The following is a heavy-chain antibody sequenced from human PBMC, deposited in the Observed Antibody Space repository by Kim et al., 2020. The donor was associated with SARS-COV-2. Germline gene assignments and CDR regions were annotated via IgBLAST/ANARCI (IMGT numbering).Heavy chain of an antibody. V-gene: IGHV1-2*02. CDR2: INPISGGT. CDR1: GYTFTGFY. CDR3: TRESAKETNHEYFVH. J-gene: IGHJ1*01. Sequence: ASVKVSCKASGYTFTGFYLHRVRQVPGQGLEWMGWINPISGGTNYAHKCLGRVTLTRDASISTGYMELSGLRDDDTAVYYCTRESAKETNHEYFVHWGQG.